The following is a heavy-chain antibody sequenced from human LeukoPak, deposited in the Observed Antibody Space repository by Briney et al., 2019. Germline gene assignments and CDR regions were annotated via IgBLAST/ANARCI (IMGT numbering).Heavy chain of an antibody. Sequence: PSETLSLTCTVSGGSISSYYWSWIRQPPGKVLEWIGYIYYSGSTNYNASLKSRVTISVDTSKNQFSLNLTSVTAADTAVYYCARASGHYRSFDYWGQGTLVTVSS. CDR3: ARASGHYRSFDY. CDR1: GGSISSYY. V-gene: IGHV4-59*01. J-gene: IGHJ4*02. D-gene: IGHD3-22*01. CDR2: IYYSGST.